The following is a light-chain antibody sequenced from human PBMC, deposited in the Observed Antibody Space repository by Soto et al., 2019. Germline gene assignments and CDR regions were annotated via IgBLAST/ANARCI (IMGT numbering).Light chain of an antibody. Sequence: EIVLTQSPATLSLSPGERATLSCRASQSVRSYLAWYQQRSGQAPRLLMFDASHRATGIPARFSGSGSVTDFTLTISSLEPEDFAVYYCQQRSTWPPTFGGVTKVHLK. V-gene: IGKV3-11*01. CDR1: QSVRSY. J-gene: IGKJ4*01. CDR3: QQRSTWPPT. CDR2: DAS.